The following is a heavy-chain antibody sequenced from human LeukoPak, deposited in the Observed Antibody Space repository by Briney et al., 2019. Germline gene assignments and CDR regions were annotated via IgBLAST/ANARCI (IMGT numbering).Heavy chain of an antibody. J-gene: IGHJ6*02. CDR1: GYSFTSYW. Sequence: GESLKISCKGSGYSFTSYWIGWVRQMPGKGLEWMGIIYPGDSDTRYSPSFQGQVTISADKSISTAYLQWSSLKASDTAMYYCARQKYSSGWSDYYYYYGMDVWGQGATVTVSS. CDR3: ARQKYSSGWSDYYYYYGMDV. CDR2: IYPGDSDT. V-gene: IGHV5-51*01. D-gene: IGHD6-19*01.